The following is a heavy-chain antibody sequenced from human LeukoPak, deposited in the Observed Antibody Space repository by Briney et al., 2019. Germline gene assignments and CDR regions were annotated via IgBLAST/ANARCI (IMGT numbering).Heavy chain of an antibody. V-gene: IGHV3-66*01. CDR3: ATRGLSGYYYGMDV. Sequence: GGSLRLSCAASGFSVSRNYMSWARLAPGKGLEWVSIISSGGATHYADSVEGRFTISRDISKNPLYLQMNSLRAEDTAIYYCATRGLSGYYYGMDVWGQGTTVTVSS. D-gene: IGHD2-15*01. CDR2: ISSGGAT. J-gene: IGHJ6*02. CDR1: GFSVSRNY.